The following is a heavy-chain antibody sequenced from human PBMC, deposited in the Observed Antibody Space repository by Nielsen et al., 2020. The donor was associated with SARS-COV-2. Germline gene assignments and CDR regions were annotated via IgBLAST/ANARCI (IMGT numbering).Heavy chain of an antibody. V-gene: IGHV3-11*01. Sequence: GESLKISCAASGFTFSDYYMSWIRQAPGEGLEWVSYISSSGSTIYYADSVKGRFTISRDNAKNSLYLQMNSLRAEDTAVYYCARAYTVVSWSGRDYWGQGTLVTVSS. J-gene: IGHJ4*02. D-gene: IGHD3-3*01. CDR3: ARAYTVVSWSGRDY. CDR1: GFTFSDYY. CDR2: ISSSGSTI.